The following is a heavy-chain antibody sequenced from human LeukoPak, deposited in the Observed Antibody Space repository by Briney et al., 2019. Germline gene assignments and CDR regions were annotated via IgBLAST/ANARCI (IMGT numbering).Heavy chain of an antibody. CDR2: ISGYNSNK. CDR3: ARDCHTTTCLFDY. CDR1: GGTFSSYA. V-gene: IGHV1-18*01. D-gene: IGHD2-2*01. J-gene: IGHJ4*02. Sequence: ASVKVSCKASGGTFSSYAISWVRQAPGQGLEWMGWISGYNSNKKYAQKFQDRVTMTTDTSTSTAYMELRSLRSDDTAVYYCARDCHTTTCLFDYWSQGTLVTVSS.